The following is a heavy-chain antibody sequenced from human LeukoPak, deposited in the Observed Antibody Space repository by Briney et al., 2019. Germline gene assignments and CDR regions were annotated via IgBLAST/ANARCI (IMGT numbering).Heavy chain of an antibody. CDR1: GFTFDDYA. V-gene: IGHV3-9*01. Sequence: GGSLRLSWAAAGFTFDDYAMHWVRQAPGKGLEWVSGISWNSGSIGYADSVKGRFTISRDNAKHSLYLQMNSLRAEDTAVYYCAKGTILYSRANYFDYWGQGTLVTVSS. CDR2: ISWNSGSI. CDR3: AKGTILYSRANYFDY. J-gene: IGHJ4*02. D-gene: IGHD2-8*01.